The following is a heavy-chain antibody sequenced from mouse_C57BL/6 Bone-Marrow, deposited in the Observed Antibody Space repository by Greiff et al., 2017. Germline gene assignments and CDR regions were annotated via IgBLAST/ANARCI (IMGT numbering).Heavy chain of an antibody. D-gene: IGHD2-12*01. V-gene: IGHV5-2*01. CDR1: EYEFPSHD. CDR3: ARQGYRGGFAY. Sequence: EVKLVESGGGLVQPGESLKLSCESNEYEFPSHDMSWVRKTPEKRLELVAAINSDGGSTYYPDTMERRFILSRDKTKETLYLQMSSLRSEDTAVYYCARQGYRGGFAYWGQGTLVTVSA. J-gene: IGHJ3*01. CDR2: INSDGGST.